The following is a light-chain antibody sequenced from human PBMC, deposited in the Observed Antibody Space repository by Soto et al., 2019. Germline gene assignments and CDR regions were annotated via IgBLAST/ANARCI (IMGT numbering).Light chain of an antibody. CDR3: QHYTSYSKA. CDR2: KAS. Sequence: QMTLKHSTLSGSVGGRVTITCRASQTISSWLAWYQQKPGKAPKLLIYKASTLKSGVPSRFSGSGSGTEFTLTISSLQPEDFTPYYCQHYTSYSKAFGQRTKADIK. CDR1: QTISSW. V-gene: IGKV1-5*03. J-gene: IGKJ1*01.